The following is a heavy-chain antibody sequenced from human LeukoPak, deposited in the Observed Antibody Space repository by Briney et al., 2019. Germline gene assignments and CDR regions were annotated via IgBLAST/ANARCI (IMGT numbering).Heavy chain of an antibody. J-gene: IGHJ4*02. Sequence: PGGSLRLSCAASGFTLSSYSMNWVRQAPGKGLEWVSYISSSGSTIYYADSVKGRFTISRDNAKNSLYLQMNSLRAEDTAVYYCARGVIAARYWGQGTLVTVSS. CDR3: ARGVIAARY. V-gene: IGHV3-48*04. CDR1: GFTLSSYS. D-gene: IGHD6-13*01. CDR2: ISSSGSTI.